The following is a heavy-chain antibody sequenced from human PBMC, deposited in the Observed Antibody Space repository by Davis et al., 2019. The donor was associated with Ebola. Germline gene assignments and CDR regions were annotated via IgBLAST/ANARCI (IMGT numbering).Heavy chain of an antibody. V-gene: IGHV1-3*01. CDR2: INAGNGNT. CDR3: ARDQPWGLGGWFDP. Sequence: ASVKVSCKASGYTFTSYAMHWVRQAPGQRLEWMGWINAGNGNTKYSQKFQGRVTITRDTSASTAYMELSSLRYEDTAVYYCARDQPWGLGGWFDPWGQGTLVTVSS. CDR1: GYTFTSYA. J-gene: IGHJ5*02. D-gene: IGHD1-26*01.